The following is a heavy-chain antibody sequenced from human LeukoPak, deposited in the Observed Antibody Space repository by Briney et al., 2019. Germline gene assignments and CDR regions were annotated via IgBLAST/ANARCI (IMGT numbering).Heavy chain of an antibody. Sequence: ASVKVSCKASGYTFTTYHMHWVRQAPGQGLEWMGWINPNSGGTNYAQKFQGRVTMTRDTSISTAYMELSRLRSDDTAVYYCARDPYYDSSGFRPDYYYYMDVWGKGTTVTVSS. V-gene: IGHV1-2*02. CDR1: GYTFTTYH. CDR2: INPNSGGT. D-gene: IGHD3-22*01. J-gene: IGHJ6*03. CDR3: ARDPYYDSSGFRPDYYYYMDV.